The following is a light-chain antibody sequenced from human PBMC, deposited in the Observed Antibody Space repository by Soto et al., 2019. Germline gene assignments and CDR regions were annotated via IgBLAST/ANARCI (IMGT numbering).Light chain of an antibody. CDR3: QSYDSSLSGRYV. CDR1: SSNIGAGYD. J-gene: IGLJ1*01. CDR2: GNS. V-gene: IGLV1-40*01. Sequence: QAVVTQPPSVSGAPGQGVTISCTGSSSNIGAGYDVHWYQQLPGTAPKLLIYGNSNRPSGVPDRFSGSKSGTSASLAITGLQAEDEADYYCQSYDSSLSGRYVFGTGTKVTVL.